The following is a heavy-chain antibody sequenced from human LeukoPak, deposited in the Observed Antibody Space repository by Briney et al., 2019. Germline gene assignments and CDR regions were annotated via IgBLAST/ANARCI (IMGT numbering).Heavy chain of an antibody. Sequence: GGSLRLSCAASGFTFSNYAMSWVRQAPGKGLEWVSSIIGSGGGTYYTDSVKGRFTISRDNSKNTLYLQMSSLRVEDTAVYYCAKEGAGAGTGYFDYWGQGTLVTVSS. D-gene: IGHD6-19*01. CDR3: AKEGAGAGTGYFDY. CDR2: IIGSGGGT. J-gene: IGHJ4*02. V-gene: IGHV3-23*01. CDR1: GFTFSNYA.